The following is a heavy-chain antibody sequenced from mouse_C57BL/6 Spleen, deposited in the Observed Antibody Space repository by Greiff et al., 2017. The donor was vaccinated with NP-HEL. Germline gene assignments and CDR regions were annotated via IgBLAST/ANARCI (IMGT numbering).Heavy chain of an antibody. J-gene: IGHJ4*01. D-gene: IGHD1-1*01. CDR1: GYTFTSYW. V-gene: IGHV1-64*01. Sequence: VQLQQPGAELVKPGASVKLSCKASGYTFTSYWMHWVKQRPGQGLEWIGMIHPNSGSPNYNEKFKSKATLTVDKSSSPAYMQLSSLTSEDSAVYYCATPLYGSSPYYAMDYWGQGTSVTVSS. CDR2: IHPNSGSP. CDR3: ATPLYGSSPYYAMDY.